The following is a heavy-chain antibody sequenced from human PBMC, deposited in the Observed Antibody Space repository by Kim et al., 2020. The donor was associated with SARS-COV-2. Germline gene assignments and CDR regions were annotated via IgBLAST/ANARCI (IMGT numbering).Heavy chain of an antibody. D-gene: IGHD6-13*01. Sequence: PSFQGHVTISADKSISTAYLQWSSLKASDTAMYYCARHDRIAAPYGPFDPWGQGTLVTVSS. CDR3: ARHDRIAAPYGPFDP. J-gene: IGHJ5*02. V-gene: IGHV5-10-1*01.